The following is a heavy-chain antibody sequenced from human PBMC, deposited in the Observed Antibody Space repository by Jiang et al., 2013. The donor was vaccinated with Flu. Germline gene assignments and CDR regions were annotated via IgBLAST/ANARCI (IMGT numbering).Heavy chain of an antibody. CDR3: ARGYGGSPLPRFDP. V-gene: IGHV1-46*01. CDR2: ST. Sequence: STSYAQKFQGRVTMTRDTSTSTVYMELSSLRSEDTAVYYCARGYGGSPLPRFDPWGQGTLVTVSS. J-gene: IGHJ5*02. D-gene: IGHD1-26*01.